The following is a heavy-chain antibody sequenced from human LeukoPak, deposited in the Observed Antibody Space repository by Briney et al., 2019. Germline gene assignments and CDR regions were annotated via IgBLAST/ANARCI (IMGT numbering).Heavy chain of an antibody. CDR2: IYASGST. V-gene: IGHV4-61*02. Sequence: PSQTLSLTCTVSSGSISSGSHYLNWIRQPAGKGLEWIGRIYASGSTNYNPSLKSRVTISVDTSKNQFSLKLTSVTAADTAVYYCVGAGGAYFDYWGQGTLVTVSS. J-gene: IGHJ4*02. D-gene: IGHD3-10*01. CDR3: VGAGGAYFDY. CDR1: SGSISSGSHY.